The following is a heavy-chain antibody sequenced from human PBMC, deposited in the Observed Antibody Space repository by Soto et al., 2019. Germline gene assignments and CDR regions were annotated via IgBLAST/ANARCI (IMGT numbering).Heavy chain of an antibody. CDR1: GFSFGYYA. D-gene: IGHD5-18*01. V-gene: IGHV3-23*01. Sequence: HPGGSLRLSCAASGFSFGYYAMSWVRQSPGKGLEWVSGISGTGSRTSYADSVRGRFTISRDNVNNTLSLQMDSLRAEDTAVYYCARGGRYTYGYGDYSYGMDVWGQGTTVTVSS. CDR2: ISGTGSRT. J-gene: IGHJ6*02. CDR3: ARGGRYTYGYGDYSYGMDV.